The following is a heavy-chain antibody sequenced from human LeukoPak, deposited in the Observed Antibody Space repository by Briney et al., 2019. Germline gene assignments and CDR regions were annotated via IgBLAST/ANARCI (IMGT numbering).Heavy chain of an antibody. CDR1: RFTFRTYE. J-gene: IGHJ4*02. CDR2: ISSSGSTI. D-gene: IGHD5-18*01. Sequence: PGGSLRLSCAASRFTFRTYEMNWVRQAPGKGLEWISYISSSGSTIYYADSVKGRFTISRDNAKNSLYLHMNSLRAEDTAVYYCVRGGGRFYNYGQPYYFDFWGQGTLVTVSS. CDR3: VRGGGRFYNYGQPYYFDF. V-gene: IGHV3-48*03.